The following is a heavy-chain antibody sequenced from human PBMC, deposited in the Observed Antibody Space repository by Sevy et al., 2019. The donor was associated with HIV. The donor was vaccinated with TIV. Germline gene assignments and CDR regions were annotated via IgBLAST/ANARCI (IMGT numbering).Heavy chain of an antibody. Sequence: ASVKVSCKTSGYTFTGNYIHWVRQAPGQGLEWMGWINTNSGDTGTKYAQKFQGRVTMTIDRSSNTVYMDLIRLSPDDTAVYYCSREGYHLLRRYSAPYFDYWGQGTLVNVSS. CDR2: INTNSGDTGT. V-gene: IGHV1-2*02. CDR1: GYTFTGNY. D-gene: IGHD2-15*01. CDR3: SREGYHLLRRYSAPYFDY. J-gene: IGHJ4*02.